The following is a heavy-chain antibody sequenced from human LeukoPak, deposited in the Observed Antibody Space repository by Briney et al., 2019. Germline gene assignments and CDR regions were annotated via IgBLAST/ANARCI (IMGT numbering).Heavy chain of an antibody. J-gene: IGHJ6*03. CDR3: AGDRGYCFGGDCYSGPYFYYYMDV. V-gene: IGHV1-18*01. CDR2: ISGYNGDT. D-gene: IGHD2-15*01. Sequence: GASVKVSCKASGYTFSNYGLSWVRQAPGQGLEWMGWISGYNGDTNYGRRVQGRVTMTTDTSTSTAYMELRSLRSDDTAVYYCAGDRGYCFGGDCYSGPYFYYYMDVWGKGTTVTVSS. CDR1: GYTFSNYG.